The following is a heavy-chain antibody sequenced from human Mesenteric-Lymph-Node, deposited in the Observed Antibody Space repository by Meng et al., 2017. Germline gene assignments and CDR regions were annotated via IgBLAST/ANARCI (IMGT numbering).Heavy chain of an antibody. CDR3: ARESGRGWFGELGAYYYYGMDV. J-gene: IGHJ6*02. D-gene: IGHD3-10*01. Sequence: GESLKISCAASGFAFSNNVMHWVRQSPGKGLVWVSRIHPSGSNSNNADSVKGRFTVSRDNAKNSLYLQMNSLRAEDTAVYYCARESGRGWFGELGAYYYYGMDVWGQGTTVTVSS. CDR2: IHPSGSNS. V-gene: IGHV3-74*01. CDR1: GFAFSNNV.